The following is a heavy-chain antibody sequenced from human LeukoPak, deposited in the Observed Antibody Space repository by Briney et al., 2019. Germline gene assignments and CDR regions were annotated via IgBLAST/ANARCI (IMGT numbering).Heavy chain of an antibody. CDR3: AKDLGSSSWYTLGP. Sequence: GGSLRLSCAASGFTFSSYGMHWVRQAPGKGLEWVAFIRYDGSNKYYADSVKGRFTISRDNSKNTLYLQMNSLRAEDTAVYYCAKDLGSSSWYTLGPWGQGTLVTVSS. J-gene: IGHJ5*02. D-gene: IGHD6-13*01. CDR1: GFTFSSYG. V-gene: IGHV3-30*02. CDR2: IRYDGSNK.